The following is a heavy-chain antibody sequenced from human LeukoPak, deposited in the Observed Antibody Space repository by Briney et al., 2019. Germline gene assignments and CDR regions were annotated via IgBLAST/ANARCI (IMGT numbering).Heavy chain of an antibody. CDR3: ARTPPRGLIDY. V-gene: IGHV1-3*03. CDR1: GYTFTSYA. Sequence: GASVKVSCKASGYTFTSYAMHWVRQAPGQRLEWMGWINAGNGNTKYSQEFQGRVTITRDTSASTAYMELSSLTSEDTAVYYCARTPPRGLIDYWGQGTLVTVSS. CDR2: INAGNGNT. D-gene: IGHD3-16*01. J-gene: IGHJ4*02.